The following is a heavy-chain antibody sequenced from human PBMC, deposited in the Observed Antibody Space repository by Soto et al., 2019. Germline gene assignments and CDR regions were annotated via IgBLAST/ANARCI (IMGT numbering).Heavy chain of an antibody. D-gene: IGHD5-18*01. V-gene: IGHV4-30-2*01. CDR2: IYHSGST. J-gene: IGHJ5*02. CDR3: ASGGYSYQNWFDP. Sequence: PSETLSLTCAVSGGSISSGGYSWSWIRQPPGKGLEWIGYIYHSGSTYYNPSLKSRVTISVDRSKNQFSLKLSSVTAADTAVYYCASGGYSYQNWFDPWGQGTLVTVSS. CDR1: GGSISSGGYS.